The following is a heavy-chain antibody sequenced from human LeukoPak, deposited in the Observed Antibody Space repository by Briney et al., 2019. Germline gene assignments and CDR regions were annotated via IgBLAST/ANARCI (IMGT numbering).Heavy chain of an antibody. Sequence: PSETLSLTCAVYGGSFSGYYWSWIRQPPGKGLEWIGEINHSGSTNYNPSLKSRVTMSVDTSKNQFSLKLSSVTAADTAVYYCARRHDYYYGSGSHNNWFDPWGQGSLVTVSS. D-gene: IGHD3-10*01. CDR2: INHSGST. J-gene: IGHJ5*02. CDR3: ARRHDYYYGSGSHNNWFDP. CDR1: GGSFSGYY. V-gene: IGHV4-34*01.